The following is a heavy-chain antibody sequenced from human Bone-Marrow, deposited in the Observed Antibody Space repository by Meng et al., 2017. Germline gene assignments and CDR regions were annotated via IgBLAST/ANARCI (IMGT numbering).Heavy chain of an antibody. CDR3: ARDGGYYDSSGYPRYYYYYGMDV. J-gene: IGHJ6*02. CDR2: ISSSSSYI. D-gene: IGHD3-22*01. Sequence: GGSLRLSCAASGFTFSSYSMNWVRRAPGKGLEWVSSISSSSSYIYYADSVKGRFTISRDNAKNSLYLQMNSLRAEDTAVYYCARDGGYYDSSGYPRYYYYYGMDVWGQGTTVTGAS. CDR1: GFTFSSYS. V-gene: IGHV3-21*01.